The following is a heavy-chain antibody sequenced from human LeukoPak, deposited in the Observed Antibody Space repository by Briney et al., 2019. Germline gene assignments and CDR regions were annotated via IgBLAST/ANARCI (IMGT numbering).Heavy chain of an antibody. J-gene: IGHJ6*02. V-gene: IGHV1-69*13. D-gene: IGHD6-13*01. CDR3: ARVGLNSRSCYYGMDV. CDR2: IIPIFGTA. CDR1: GGTFSSYA. Sequence: RASVKVSCKASGGTFSSYAISWVRQAPGQGLEWMGGIIPIFGTANYAQKFQGRVTITADESTSTAYMELSSLRSEDTAVYYCARVGLNSRSCYYGMDVWGQGTTVTVSS.